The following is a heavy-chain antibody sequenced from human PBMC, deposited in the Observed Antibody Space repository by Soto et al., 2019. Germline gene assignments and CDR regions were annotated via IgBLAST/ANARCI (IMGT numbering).Heavy chain of an antibody. D-gene: IGHD3-22*01. CDR3: ARDRDYSDSSLLD. CDR2: ISDYNGNT. V-gene: IGHV1-18*01. J-gene: IGHJ3*01. CDR1: RGTFSSYT. Sequence: ASVRVSCKASRGTFSSYTSSWVRQAHGQGLEWMGWISDYNGNTNYAQKLQGRVTMTTDTSTSTAYMELRSLRSDDPAVYYCARDRDYSDSSLLDWGQGTMVTVSS.